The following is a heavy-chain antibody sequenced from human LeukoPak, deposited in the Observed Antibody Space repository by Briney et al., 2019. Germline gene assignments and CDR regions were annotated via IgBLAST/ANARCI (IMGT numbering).Heavy chain of an antibody. Sequence: GGSLRLSCAASGFTFSDYYMTWIRQAPGKGLEWVSYVSSSGSTIYYADSVKGRFTTSRDNAKNSLYLQMNSLRAEDTAVYYCARRRNAGIDYWGQGTLVTVSS. CDR2: VSSSGSTI. CDR3: ARRRNAGIDY. CDR1: GFTFSDYY. D-gene: IGHD2/OR15-2a*01. V-gene: IGHV3-11*01. J-gene: IGHJ4*02.